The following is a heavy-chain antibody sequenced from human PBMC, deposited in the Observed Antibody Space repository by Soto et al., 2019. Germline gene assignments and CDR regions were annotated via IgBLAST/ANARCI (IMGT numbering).Heavy chain of an antibody. CDR1: GGTFSSYA. CDR3: ARDLEDYGGNSNAFDI. Sequence: SVKVSCKASGGTFSSYAISWVRQAPGQGLEWMGGIIPIFGTANYAQKFQGRVTITADESTSTAYMELSSLRSEDTAVYYCARDLEDYGGNSNAFDIWGQGTMVTVSS. D-gene: IGHD4-17*01. J-gene: IGHJ3*02. V-gene: IGHV1-69*13. CDR2: IIPIFGTA.